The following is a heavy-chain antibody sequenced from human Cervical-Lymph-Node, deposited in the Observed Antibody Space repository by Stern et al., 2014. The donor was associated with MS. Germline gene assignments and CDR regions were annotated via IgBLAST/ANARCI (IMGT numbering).Heavy chain of an antibody. CDR2: ITNVGST. J-gene: IGHJ4*02. CDR1: GVTVSRDY. D-gene: IGHD1-1*01. CDR3: ARDTSSPERSDW. Sequence: VQLMQSGGGVIQPGGSLGLSCTASGVTVSRDYMTWVRQAPGKGLEWVSLITNVGSTFYTDSVKGRFTISRDDSKNTVYLHMTSLRAEDTAMYYCARDTSSPERSDWWGQGTLVTVSS. V-gene: IGHV3-53*01.